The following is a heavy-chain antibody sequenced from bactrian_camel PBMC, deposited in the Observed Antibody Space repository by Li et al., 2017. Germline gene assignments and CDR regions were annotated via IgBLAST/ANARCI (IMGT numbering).Heavy chain of an antibody. Sequence: VQLVESGGGLVQPGGSLSLSCVASGFTFSPYIMSWVRQAPGKGLEWVSGINSGGGRTDYAESVKGRFTISRDNAKNTLYLQMNSLKPEDAAIYYCAACGVYGTCSATWSSEVSYWGQGTQVTVS. D-gene: IGHD7*01. V-gene: IGHV3S40*01. J-gene: IGHJ4*01. CDR1: GFTFSPYI. CDR2: INSGGGRT. CDR3: AACGVYGTCSATWSSEVSY.